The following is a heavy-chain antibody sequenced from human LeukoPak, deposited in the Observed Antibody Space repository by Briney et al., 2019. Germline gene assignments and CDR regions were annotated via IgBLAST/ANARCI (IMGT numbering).Heavy chain of an antibody. V-gene: IGHV3-73*01. CDR1: GFIFSGSA. CDR3: TRDSGTYNWLDP. J-gene: IGHJ5*02. D-gene: IGHD1-26*01. CDR2: IDKEANFYAT. Sequence: GGSLKLSCAASGFIFSGSAIHWVRQSSGKGLEWVGQIDKEANFYATTYAESVKGRFSISRDDSKNTAYLQMSSLKTEDTALYYCTRDSGTYNWLDPWGQGTLVTVSS.